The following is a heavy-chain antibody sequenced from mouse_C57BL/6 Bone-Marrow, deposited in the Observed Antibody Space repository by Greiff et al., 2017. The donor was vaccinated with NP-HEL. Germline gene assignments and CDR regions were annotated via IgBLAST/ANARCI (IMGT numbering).Heavy chain of an antibody. CDR1: GFTFSDYG. Sequence: DVHLVESGGGLVKPGGSLKLSCAASGFTFSDYGMHWVRQAPEKGLEWVAYISSGSSTIYYADTVKGRFTISRDNAKNTLFLQMTSLRSEDTAMYYCARPDYDYDVRAMDYWGQGTSVTVSS. CDR3: ARPDYDYDVRAMDY. CDR2: ISSGSSTI. J-gene: IGHJ4*01. D-gene: IGHD2-4*01. V-gene: IGHV5-17*01.